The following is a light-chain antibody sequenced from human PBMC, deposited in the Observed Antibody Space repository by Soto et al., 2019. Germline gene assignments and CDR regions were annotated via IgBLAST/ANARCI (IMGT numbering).Light chain of an antibody. J-gene: IGKJ1*01. CDR3: QHSYNTPWT. V-gene: IGKV1-39*01. CDR1: QNISRN. CDR2: AGS. Sequence: DIQMTQSPSSLSASVGDRVTITCRASQNISRNFNWYQQMTGKAPKVLIYAGSSLQSGVPSRFSGSGSGTDFTLTISSLQPEDFATYYCQHSYNTPWTFGQGTKVEIK.